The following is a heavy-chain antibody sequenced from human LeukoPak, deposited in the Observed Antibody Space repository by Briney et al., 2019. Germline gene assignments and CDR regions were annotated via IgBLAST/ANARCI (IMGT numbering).Heavy chain of an antibody. V-gene: IGHV1-69*02. Sequence: SVKVSCKASGGTFSSYTISWVRQAPGQGLEWMGRIIPILGIANYAQKFQGRVTITADKSTSTAYMKLSSLRSEDTAVYYCARFPIQLWLRNDAFDIWGQGTMVTVSS. D-gene: IGHD5-18*01. CDR1: GGTFSSYT. CDR2: IIPILGIA. J-gene: IGHJ3*02. CDR3: ARFPIQLWLRNDAFDI.